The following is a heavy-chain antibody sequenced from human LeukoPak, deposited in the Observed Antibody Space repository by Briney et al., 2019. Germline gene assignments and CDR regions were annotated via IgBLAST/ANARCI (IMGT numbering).Heavy chain of an antibody. J-gene: IGHJ6*03. CDR1: GGSISSYY. Sequence: SETLSLTCTVSGGSISSYYWSWIRQPPGKGLEWIGSIYHSGSTYYNPSLKSRVTISVDTSKNQFSLKLSSVTAADTAVYYCARGSTRLERRRYYYYMDVWGKGTTVTISS. V-gene: IGHV4-59*08. CDR3: ARGSTRLERRRYYYYMDV. D-gene: IGHD2-2*01. CDR2: IYHSGST.